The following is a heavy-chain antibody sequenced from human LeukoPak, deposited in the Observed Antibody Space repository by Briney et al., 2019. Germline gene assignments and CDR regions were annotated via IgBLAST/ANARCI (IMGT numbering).Heavy chain of an antibody. CDR1: GFTFTSSA. CDR3: AAGKWELDSFDY. J-gene: IGHJ4*02. CDR2: IVVGSGNT. D-gene: IGHD1-26*01. Sequence: ASVKVSCKASGFTFTSSAMQWVRQARGQRLEWIGWIVVGSGNTNYAQKFQERVTITGDMSTSTAYMELSSLRSEDTAVYYCAAGKWELDSFDYWGQGTLVTVSS. V-gene: IGHV1-58*02.